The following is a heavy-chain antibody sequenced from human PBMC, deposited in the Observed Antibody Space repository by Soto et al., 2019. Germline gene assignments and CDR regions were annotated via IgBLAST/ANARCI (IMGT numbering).Heavy chain of an antibody. CDR1: GFTFNIYG. CDR3: AKDQASGQGSFDS. Sequence: SGGSLRLSCAASGFTFNIYGMHWVRQAPDKGLEWVALISYGGSNQYYADSVKGRFTISRDNSKNTLFLQMNSLRADDTAVYYCAKDQASGQGSFDSWGQGTLVTVSS. V-gene: IGHV3-30*18. J-gene: IGHJ4*02. CDR2: ISYGGSNQ.